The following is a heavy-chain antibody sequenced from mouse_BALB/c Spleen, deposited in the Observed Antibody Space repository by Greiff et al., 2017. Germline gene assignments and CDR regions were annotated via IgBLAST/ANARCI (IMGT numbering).Heavy chain of an antibody. CDR2: ISSGSSTI. Sequence: EVKVVESGGGLVQPGGSRKLSCAASGFTFSSFGMHWVRQAPEKGLEWVAYISSGSSTIYYADTVKGRFTISRDNPKNTLFLQMTSLRSEDTAMYYCAREGGYGYYAMDYWGQGTSVTVSA. CDR3: AREGGYGYYAMDY. D-gene: IGHD2-2*01. CDR1: GFTFSSFG. J-gene: IGHJ4*01. V-gene: IGHV5-17*02.